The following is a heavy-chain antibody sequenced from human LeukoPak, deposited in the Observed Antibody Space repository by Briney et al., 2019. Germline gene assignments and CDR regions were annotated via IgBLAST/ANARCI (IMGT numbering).Heavy chain of an antibody. CDR1: GVTFSSYA. V-gene: IGHV3-23*01. D-gene: IGHD6-13*01. CDR3: AGPGYSSSWYEGY. CDR2: ICGSGGST. J-gene: IGHJ4*02. Sequence: GGSLRLSCAASGVTFSSYAMSWVRQAPGKGLEWVSTICGSGGSTDYADSVKGRFTISRDNSNNTLYLQMNSLRVEDTAVYYCAGPGYSSSWYEGYWGQGTLVTVSS.